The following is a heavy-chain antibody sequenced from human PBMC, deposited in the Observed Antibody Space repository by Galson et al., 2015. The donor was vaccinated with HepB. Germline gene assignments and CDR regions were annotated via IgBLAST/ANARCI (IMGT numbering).Heavy chain of an antibody. V-gene: IGHV1-3*04. D-gene: IGHD2-21*02. CDR3: AGETAPAVVSPVSQRHLDY. CDR1: GYTFIKNV. J-gene: IGHJ4*02. CDR2: INTGSGRA. Sequence: SVKVSCKASGYTFIKNVIHWVRQAPGQSLEWMGWINTGSGRAKYSQRFQARVTITRDTSASTVYMELRSLRSEDTALYYCAGETAPAVVSPVSQRHLDYWGQGTPVIVSS.